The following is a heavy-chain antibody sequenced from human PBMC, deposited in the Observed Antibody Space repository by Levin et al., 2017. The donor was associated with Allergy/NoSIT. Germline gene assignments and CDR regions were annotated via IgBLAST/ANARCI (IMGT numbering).Heavy chain of an antibody. D-gene: IGHD6-6*01. J-gene: IGHJ5*01. CDR1: GYSFTNFG. CDR2: INAGNGNT. V-gene: IGHV1-3*01. CDR3: AREGPRTAALNWLDS. Sequence: ASVKVSCKASGYSFTNFGMHWVRQAPGQRLEWVGWINAGNGNTRYSQKFHDRVTITRDTSASTAYMELSSLRSEDTTVYYCAREGPRTAALNWLDSWGQGTLVIVSS.